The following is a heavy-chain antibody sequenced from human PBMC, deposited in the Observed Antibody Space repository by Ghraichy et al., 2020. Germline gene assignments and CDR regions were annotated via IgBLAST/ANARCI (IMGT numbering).Heavy chain of an antibody. D-gene: IGHD2-2*01. Sequence: GGSLRLSCAASGFIFSGSAMHWVRQASGKGLEWVGRIRSKANSYATAYAASVKGRFTISRDDSKNTAYLQMNSLKTEDTAVYYCTRLKVVPAAYDYWGQGTLVTVSS. J-gene: IGHJ4*02. V-gene: IGHV3-73*01. CDR1: GFIFSGSA. CDR3: TRLKVVPAAYDY. CDR2: IRSKANSYAT.